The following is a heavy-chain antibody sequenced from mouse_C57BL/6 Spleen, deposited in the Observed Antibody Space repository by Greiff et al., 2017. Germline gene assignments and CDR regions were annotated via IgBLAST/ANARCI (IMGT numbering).Heavy chain of an antibody. CDR2: IDPETGGT. Sequence: VHLVESGAELVRPGASVTLSCKASGYTFTDYEMHWVKQTPVHGLEWIGAIDPETGGTAYNQKFKGKAILTADKSSSTADMELRSLTSEDSAVYYCTRSGSAMDYWGQGTSVTVSS. CDR1: GYTFTDYE. J-gene: IGHJ4*01. CDR3: TRSGSAMDY. V-gene: IGHV1-15*01.